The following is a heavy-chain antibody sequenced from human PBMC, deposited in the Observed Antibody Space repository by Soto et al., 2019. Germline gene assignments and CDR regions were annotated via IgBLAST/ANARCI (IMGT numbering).Heavy chain of an antibody. Sequence: SETLSLTCTVSGGSISSGSYYWGWIRQPPGKGLEWIASIFYSGRTYFNPSLKSRVTISVDTSKNQFSLKLSSVTAADTAVYYCARYSSSSSFDYWGQGILVTVSS. CDR2: IFYSGRT. J-gene: IGHJ4*02. V-gene: IGHV4-39*01. CDR1: GGSISSGSYY. D-gene: IGHD6-13*01. CDR3: ARYSSSSSFDY.